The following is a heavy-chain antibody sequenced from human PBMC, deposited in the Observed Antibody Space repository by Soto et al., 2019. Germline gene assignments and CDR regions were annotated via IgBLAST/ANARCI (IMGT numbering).Heavy chain of an antibody. CDR2: ISFDGSNK. CDR1: GFNFSTYS. Sequence: QVQLVESGGGVVQPGRSLRLSCAASGFNFSTYSMHWVRQAPGKGLEWVAVISFDGSNKSYGKSVKGRFTISRDNSKNTLYLQMNSLRPEDTAVFYCARLEGGSYPGDSWGQRTLVTVSS. J-gene: IGHJ4*02. CDR3: ARLEGGSYPGDS. D-gene: IGHD1-26*01. V-gene: IGHV3-30-3*01.